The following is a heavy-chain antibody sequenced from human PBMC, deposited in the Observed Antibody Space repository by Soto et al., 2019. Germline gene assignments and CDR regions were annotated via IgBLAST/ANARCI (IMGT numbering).Heavy chain of an antibody. J-gene: IGHJ6*02. V-gene: IGHV3-33*01. D-gene: IGHD2-2*01. Sequence: PXESLRLSCAASSFTFSSYGMHWVRQAPGKGLEWVAVIWYDGSNKYYADSVKGRFTISRDNSKNTLYLQMNSLRAEDTAVYYCARDSPAANRSQFVGYYGMDVWGQGTTVTVSS. CDR3: ARDSPAANRSQFVGYYGMDV. CDR2: IWYDGSNK. CDR1: SFTFSSYG.